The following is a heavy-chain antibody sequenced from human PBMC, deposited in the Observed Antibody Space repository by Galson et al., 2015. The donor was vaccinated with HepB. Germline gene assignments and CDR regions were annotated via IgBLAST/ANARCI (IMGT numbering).Heavy chain of an antibody. D-gene: IGHD5-18*01. Sequence: SLRLSCAASGFTFSSYEMNWVRQAPGKGLEWVSYISSSGSTIYYADSVKGRFTISRDNAKNSLYLQMNSLRAEDTAVYYCAHQVDTAMAFDPWGQGTLVTVSS. V-gene: IGHV3-48*03. CDR2: ISSSGSTI. CDR3: AHQVDTAMAFDP. CDR1: GFTFSSYE. J-gene: IGHJ5*02.